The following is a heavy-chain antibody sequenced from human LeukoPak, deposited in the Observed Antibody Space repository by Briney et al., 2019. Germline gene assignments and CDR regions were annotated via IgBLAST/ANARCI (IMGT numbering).Heavy chain of an antibody. V-gene: IGHV1-69*13. J-gene: IGHJ4*02. Sequence: GASVKVSCKASGGTFSSYAISWVRQAPGQGLEWMGGIIPIFGTANYAQKFQGRVTITADESTSTAYMELSSLRSEDTAVYYCARDVNRDGYNYFDYWGQGTLVTVSS. CDR1: GGTFSSYA. CDR2: IIPIFGTA. D-gene: IGHD5-24*01. CDR3: ARDVNRDGYNYFDY.